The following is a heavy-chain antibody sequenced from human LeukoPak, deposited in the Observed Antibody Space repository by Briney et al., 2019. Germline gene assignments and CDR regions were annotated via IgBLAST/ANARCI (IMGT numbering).Heavy chain of an antibody. D-gene: IGHD4-17*01. CDR1: GFTVSNNY. CDR3: ARYGNNVDNAFDI. Sequence: GGSLRLSCAASGFTVSNNYMSWVRQAPGKGLEWVANIKEDGSENYYVDSVKGRFTISRDNAENSLYLQMNSLRVEDTALYCCARYGNNVDNAFDIWGQGTMVTVSS. CDR2: IKEDGSEN. J-gene: IGHJ3*02. V-gene: IGHV3-7*01.